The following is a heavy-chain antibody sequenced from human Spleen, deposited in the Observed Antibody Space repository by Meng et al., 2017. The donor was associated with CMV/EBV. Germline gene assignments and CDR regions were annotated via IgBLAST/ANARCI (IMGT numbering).Heavy chain of an antibody. J-gene: IGHJ6*02. CDR2: INHSGGT. D-gene: IGHD2-2*01. Sequence: SETLSLTCAVYGGSFSGYYWSWIRQPPGKGLEWIGEINHSGGTNYNPSLKSRVTISVDTSKNQFSLKLSSVTAADTAVYYCARGLPDIVVVPAASYYGMDVWGQGTTVTVSS. V-gene: IGHV4-34*01. CDR1: GGSFSGYY. CDR3: ARGLPDIVVVPAASYYGMDV.